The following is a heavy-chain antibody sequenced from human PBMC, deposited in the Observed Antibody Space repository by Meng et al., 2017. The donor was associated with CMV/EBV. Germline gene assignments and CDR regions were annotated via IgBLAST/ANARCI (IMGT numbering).Heavy chain of an antibody. CDR1: GYSFTSYW. CDR3: ATPVGAYYFDY. CDR2: IYPGDSDT. Sequence: GGSLRLSCKGSGYSFTSYWIGWVRQMPGKGLEWMGIIYPGDSDTRYSPSFQGQVTISADKSISTAYLQWSSLKASDTAVYYCATPVGAYYFDYWGQGTLVTVSS. D-gene: IGHD3-16*01. J-gene: IGHJ4*02. V-gene: IGHV5-51*01.